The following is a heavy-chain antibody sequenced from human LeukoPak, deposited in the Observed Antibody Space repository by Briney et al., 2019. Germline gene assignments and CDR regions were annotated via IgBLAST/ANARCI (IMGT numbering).Heavy chain of an antibody. CDR2: ISGSGGGT. Sequence: GGSLRLSCAASGFTFNSYAMSWVRQAPEKGLEWVATISGSGGGTYYADSAKGRFTISRDDSKNTLYLQMNSLRAEDTAVYYCAKDLGRYRNNYFDYWGQGTLVTVSS. CDR3: AKDLGRYRNNYFDY. D-gene: IGHD1-26*01. CDR1: GFTFNSYA. J-gene: IGHJ4*02. V-gene: IGHV3-23*01.